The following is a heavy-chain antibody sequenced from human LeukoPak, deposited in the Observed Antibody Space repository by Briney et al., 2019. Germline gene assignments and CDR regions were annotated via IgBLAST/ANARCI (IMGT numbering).Heavy chain of an antibody. CDR2: IYHSGST. V-gene: IGHV4-4*02. CDR1: GGSISSSNW. Sequence: TSETLSLTCAVSGGSISSSNWWSWVRQPPGKGLEWIGEIYHSGSTNYNPSLKSRVTISVDKSKNQFSLKLSSVTAADTAVYYCASWTCGGSCYYDYWGQGTLVTVSS. D-gene: IGHD2-15*01. J-gene: IGHJ4*02. CDR3: ASWTCGGSCYYDY.